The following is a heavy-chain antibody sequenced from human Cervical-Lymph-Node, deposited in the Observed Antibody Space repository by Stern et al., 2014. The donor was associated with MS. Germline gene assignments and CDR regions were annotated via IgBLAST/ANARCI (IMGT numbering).Heavy chain of an antibody. CDR1: GGTLNTSA. V-gene: IGHV1-69*01. Sequence: MQLVESGPEVKNPGSSVRVSCKASGGTLNTSAINWVRQAPGQGLEWMGGIFPIFGATNYAQKFQGRLTVTADESTTTVYMELNSLMSEDTAIYYCARVRCPNGVCYPRLDYWGQGALVTVSS. CDR2: IFPIFGAT. J-gene: IGHJ4*02. CDR3: ARVRCPNGVCYPRLDY. D-gene: IGHD2-8*01.